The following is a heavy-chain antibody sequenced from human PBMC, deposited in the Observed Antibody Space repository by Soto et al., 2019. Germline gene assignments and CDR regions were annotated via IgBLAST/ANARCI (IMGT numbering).Heavy chain of an antibody. V-gene: IGHV3-11*01. Sequence: QVQLVESGGGLVKPGGSLRLSCAASGFTLSDYYMSWIRQAPGKGLEWVADISTSGSTIYYADSVKGRFTIPRNNDKNKIYLQMISRRAEDTAVYYCAGGGTGTAVYWGQGALVTVSS. CDR1: GFTLSDYY. CDR3: AGGGTGTAVY. CDR2: ISTSGSTI. D-gene: IGHD2-21*02. J-gene: IGHJ4*02.